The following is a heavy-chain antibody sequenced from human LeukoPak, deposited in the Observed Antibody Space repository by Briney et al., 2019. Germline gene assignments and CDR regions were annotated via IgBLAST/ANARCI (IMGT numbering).Heavy chain of an antibody. CDR3: AKSKQMGGIAAAGFDS. V-gene: IGHV3-23*01. D-gene: IGHD6-13*01. Sequence: GGSLRLSCAASGFTFSSYAMSWVRQAPGKGLERVSSFSGSGGSTFYADSVKGRFTISRDNSKNTLYLQMNSLTAEDTAVYYCAKSKQMGGIAAAGFDSWGQGTLVTVSS. CDR2: FSGSGGST. CDR1: GFTFSSYA. J-gene: IGHJ4*02.